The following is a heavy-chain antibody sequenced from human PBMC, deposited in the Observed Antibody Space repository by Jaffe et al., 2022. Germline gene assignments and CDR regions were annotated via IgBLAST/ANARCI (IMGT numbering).Heavy chain of an antibody. CDR1: GFTFSSYE. J-gene: IGHJ4*02. D-gene: IGHD2-15*01. V-gene: IGHV3-48*03. Sequence: EVQLVESGGGLVQPGGSLRLSCAASGFTFSSYEMNWVRQAPGKGLEWVSYISSSGSTIYYADSVKGRFTISRDNAKNSLYLQMNSLRAEDTAVYYCARDSGYCSGGSCYFDYWGQGTLVTVSS. CDR3: ARDSGYCSGGSCYFDY. CDR2: ISSSGSTI.